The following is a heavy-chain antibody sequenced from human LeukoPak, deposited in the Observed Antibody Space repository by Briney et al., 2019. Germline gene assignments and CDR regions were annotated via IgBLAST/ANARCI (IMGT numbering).Heavy chain of an antibody. CDR1: GYTFTGHN. V-gene: IGHV1-2*02. CDR3: ATDWEWLGQKGGY. J-gene: IGHJ4*02. CDR2: INPNSGGT. D-gene: IGHD6-19*01. Sequence: ASVKVSCKASGYTFTGHNIHWLRQAPGQGLEWMGWINPNSGGTNYAQKFQGRVTMTRDTSISTAYMELSRLRSDDTAVYYCATDWEWLGQKGGYWGQGTLVTVSS.